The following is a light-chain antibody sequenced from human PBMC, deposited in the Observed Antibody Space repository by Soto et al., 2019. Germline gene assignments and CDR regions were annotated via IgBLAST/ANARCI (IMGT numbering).Light chain of an antibody. CDR1: QSVGSW. Sequence: DIQMTQSPSTLSASVGDRVTITCRASQSVGSWLAWFQQKAGNAPKVLIYKVSSLASGVPSRFSGSGSGTEFTLTISSLQPDDFATYYCQQYISDPWTFGQGTRGEIK. J-gene: IGKJ1*01. CDR3: QQYISDPWT. CDR2: KVS. V-gene: IGKV1-5*03.